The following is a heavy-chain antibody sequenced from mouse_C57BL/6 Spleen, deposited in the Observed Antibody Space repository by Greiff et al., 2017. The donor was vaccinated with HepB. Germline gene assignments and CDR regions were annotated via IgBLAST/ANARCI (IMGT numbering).Heavy chain of an antibody. CDR3: ARPVTGGLAY. J-gene: IGHJ3*01. V-gene: IGHV1-50*01. CDR1: GYTFTSYW. CDR2: IDPSDRYT. Sequence: QVQLQQPGAELVKPGASVKLSCKASGYTFTSYWMQWVKQRPGPGLEWIGEIDPSDRYTNYNQKFKGKATLTVDTSSSTAYMQLSSLTSEDSAVYDGARPVTGGLAYGGQGTLVTVSA. D-gene: IGHD2-13*01.